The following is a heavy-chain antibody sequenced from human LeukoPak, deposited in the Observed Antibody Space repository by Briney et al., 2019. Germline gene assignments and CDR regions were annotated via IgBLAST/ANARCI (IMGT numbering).Heavy chain of an antibody. J-gene: IGHJ4*02. CDR2: ISAYNGNT. CDR3: ARDLLYYDILTGPDY. Sequence: ASVKVSCTASGYTFTSYGISWVRQAPGQGLEWMGWISAYNGNTNYAQKLQGRVTMTTDTSTSTAYMELRSLRSDDTAVYYCARDLLYYDILTGPDYWGQGTLVTVSS. CDR1: GYTFTSYG. D-gene: IGHD3-9*01. V-gene: IGHV1-18*01.